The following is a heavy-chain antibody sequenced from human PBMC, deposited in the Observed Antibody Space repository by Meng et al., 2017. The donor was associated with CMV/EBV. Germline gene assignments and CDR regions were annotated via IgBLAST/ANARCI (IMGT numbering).Heavy chain of an antibody. V-gene: IGHV1-69*05. D-gene: IGHD2-2*01. Sequence: SSYAISWVRQAPGQGLEWMGGIIPIFGTANYAQKFQGRVTITTDESTSTAYMELSSLRSEDTAVYYCARDRGNYVVPAAMGHGYFDLWGRGTLVTVSS. CDR2: IIPIFGTA. CDR1: SSYA. J-gene: IGHJ2*01. CDR3: ARDRGNYVVPAAMGHGYFDL.